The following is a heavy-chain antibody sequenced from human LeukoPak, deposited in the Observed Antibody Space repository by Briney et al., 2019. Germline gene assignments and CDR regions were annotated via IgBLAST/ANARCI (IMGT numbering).Heavy chain of an antibody. CDR3: ARGAVCQSCYSANYFDY. D-gene: IGHD2-15*01. Sequence: NASQTLSLTCTVSGGSISSGGYYWSWIRQHPGKGLEWIGYIYYSGSTYYNPSLKSRVTISVDTSKNQFSLKLRSVTAADTAVYYCARGAVCQSCYSANYFDYWGQGTPVTVSS. CDR2: IYYSGST. V-gene: IGHV4-31*03. J-gene: IGHJ4*02. CDR1: GGSISSGGYY.